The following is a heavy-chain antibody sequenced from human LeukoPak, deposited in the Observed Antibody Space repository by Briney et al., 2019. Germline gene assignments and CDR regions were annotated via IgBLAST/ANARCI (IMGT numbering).Heavy chain of an antibody. D-gene: IGHD3-3*02. J-gene: IGHJ3*02. CDR2: IRYDGSNK. V-gene: IGHV3-30*02. Sequence: GGSLRLSCAASGFTFSSYGMHWVRQAPGKGLEWVAFIRYDGSNKYYADSVKGRFTISRDNSKNTLYLQMNSLRAEDTAVYYCAREGVVLGNPGYFDIWGQGTMVTVSS. CDR3: AREGVVLGNPGYFDI. CDR1: GFTFSSYG.